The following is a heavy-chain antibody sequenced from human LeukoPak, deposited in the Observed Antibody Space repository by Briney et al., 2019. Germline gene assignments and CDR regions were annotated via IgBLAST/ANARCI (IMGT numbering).Heavy chain of an antibody. Sequence: GASVKVSCKASGYTFTSYYMHRVRQAPGQGLEWMGIINPSGGSTSYAQKFQGRVTMTRDTSTSTVYMELSSLRSEDTAVYYCASDSSGYSLDYWGQGTLVTVSS. CDR3: ASDSSGYSLDY. D-gene: IGHD3-22*01. V-gene: IGHV1-46*01. J-gene: IGHJ4*02. CDR2: INPSGGST. CDR1: GYTFTSYY.